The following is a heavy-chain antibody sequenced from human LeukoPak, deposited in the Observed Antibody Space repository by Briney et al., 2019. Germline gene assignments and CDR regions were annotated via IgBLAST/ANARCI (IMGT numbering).Heavy chain of an antibody. Sequence: GGSLRLSCVASGFSFNTFALTWVRQAPGKGLEWVSTISDYPHYADSVRGRFTISRDNSRKTVFLQMNSLSPEDAATYYCTKDSQGSYDGFWYGTYGMDVWGQGTTVTVSS. V-gene: IGHV3-23*05. J-gene: IGHJ6*02. D-gene: IGHD3-16*01. CDR2: ISDYP. CDR1: GFSFNTFA. CDR3: TKDSQGSYDGFWYGTYGMDV.